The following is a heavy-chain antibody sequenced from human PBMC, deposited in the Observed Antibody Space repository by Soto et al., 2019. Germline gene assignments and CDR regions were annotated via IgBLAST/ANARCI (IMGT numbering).Heavy chain of an antibody. CDR3: ARTHYSDRSGTDY. Sequence: SETLSLTCTVSVGSIGSGDSYWSWIRQPPGKGLEWIGYIYYSGSTYYNPSLKSRVTISLDTSKNQFSLNLSSVTAADTAVYYCARTHYSDRSGTDYWGQGTLVTVSS. J-gene: IGHJ4*02. D-gene: IGHD3-22*01. V-gene: IGHV4-30-4*01. CDR1: VGSIGSGDSY. CDR2: IYYSGST.